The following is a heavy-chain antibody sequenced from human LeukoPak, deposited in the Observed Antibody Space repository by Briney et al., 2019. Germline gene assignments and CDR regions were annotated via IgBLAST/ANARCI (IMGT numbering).Heavy chain of an antibody. CDR2: IYPGDSDT. J-gene: IGHJ4*02. Sequence: GESLKISCQGSGYSFTSYWIGWVRQLPGKGLEWMAIIYPGDSDTRYSPSFQGQVTISADKSITTAYLQWSSLKASDTAMYYCARPRMRDGSNSALYDYWGLGTLVTVSS. CDR3: ARPRMRDGSNSALYDY. CDR1: GYSFTSYW. D-gene: IGHD5-24*01. V-gene: IGHV5-51*01.